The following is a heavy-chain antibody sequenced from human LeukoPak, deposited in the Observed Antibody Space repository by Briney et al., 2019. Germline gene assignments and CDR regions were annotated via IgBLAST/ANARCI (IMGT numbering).Heavy chain of an antibody. J-gene: IGHJ3*02. V-gene: IGHV3-74*01. CDR3: ASPLRANWDYDAFDI. D-gene: IGHD7-27*01. CDR2: INSDASST. Sequence: GGSLRLSCAASGVTFSSYWLHWVRQAPGKGLVWVSRINSDASSTTYADSVKGRFTISRDNALNTLYLQMNSLRAEDTAVYYCASPLRANWDYDAFDIWGQGTMVTVSS. CDR1: GVTFSSYW.